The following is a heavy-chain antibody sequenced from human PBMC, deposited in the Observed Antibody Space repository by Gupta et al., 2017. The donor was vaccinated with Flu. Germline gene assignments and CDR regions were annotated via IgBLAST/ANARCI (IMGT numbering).Heavy chain of an antibody. CDR3: VKDAGYGEYAF. CDR1: GFTFSAFG. CDR2: ISGGTT. V-gene: IGHV3-23*01. J-gene: IGHJ1*01. D-gene: IGHD2-21*01. Sequence: EVHLLESGGDLAQPGGSLRLSCAASGFTFSAFGMRWVRQAPGKGLEWVSTISGGTTYYAESVKGRFTISRDTSKNILFLQMNSLRAEDTAIYYCVKDAGYGEYAFWGQGTLVTVSS.